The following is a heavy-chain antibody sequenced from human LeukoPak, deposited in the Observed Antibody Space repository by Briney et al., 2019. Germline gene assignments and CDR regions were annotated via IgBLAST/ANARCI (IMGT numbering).Heavy chain of an antibody. Sequence: PGGSLRLSCAASGFTFSNYDMSWVRQAPGKGLEWVYSISDSGGSTYYADSVKGRFTISRDNSKNTLYLQMTNLRAADTAVYYCAKDLSRAVAADWFDPWDQGSLVTVSS. CDR1: GFTFSNYD. CDR2: ISDSGGST. J-gene: IGHJ5*02. V-gene: IGHV3-23*01. CDR3: AKDLSRAVAADWFDP. D-gene: IGHD6-19*01.